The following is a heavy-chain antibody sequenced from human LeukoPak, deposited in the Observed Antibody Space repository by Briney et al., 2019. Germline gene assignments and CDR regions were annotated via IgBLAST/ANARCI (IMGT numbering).Heavy chain of an antibody. V-gene: IGHV1-69*13. J-gene: IGHJ5*02. CDR2: IIPIFGTA. CDR1: GGTLSRYA. D-gene: IGHD3-10*01. Sequence: SVKVSCKTSGGTLSRYAISWVRQAPGQGLEWMGEIIPIFGTANYAQKFQGRVTITADESTSTAYMELSSLRSEDTAVYYCARVGGYYYGSGSYYWFDPWGQGTLVTVSS. CDR3: ARVGGYYYGSGSYYWFDP.